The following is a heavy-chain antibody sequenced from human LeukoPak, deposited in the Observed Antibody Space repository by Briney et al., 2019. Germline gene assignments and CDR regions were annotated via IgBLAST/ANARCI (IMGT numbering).Heavy chain of an antibody. J-gene: IGHJ4*02. V-gene: IGHV3-23*01. CDR1: GFTFNTYA. CDR3: AQGENFYYGSGTYQPN. D-gene: IGHD3-10*01. Sequence: GGPLRLSCAASGFTFNTYAMNWVRQAPAKGLAWVSGISGRGDDRYYADSVKGRFTISRDNSRDILFLQMNSLRAEDTAVYYCAQGENFYYGSGTYQPNWGQGTLVTVSS. CDR2: ISGRGDDR.